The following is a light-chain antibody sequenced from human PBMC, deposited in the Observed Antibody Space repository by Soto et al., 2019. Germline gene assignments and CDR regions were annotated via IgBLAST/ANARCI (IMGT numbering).Light chain of an antibody. J-gene: IGKJ2*01. Sequence: AIQMTQSPSSLSASVGDRVTITCRASQDIGNHLAWYQQQPGKVPKVLMYSASTLQSGAPSRFSGSGSGTNFTLTISSLQPEDFATYYCLQDYNFPYNFGQGTRLDI. CDR2: SAS. CDR1: QDIGNH. V-gene: IGKV1-6*02. CDR3: LQDYNFPYN.